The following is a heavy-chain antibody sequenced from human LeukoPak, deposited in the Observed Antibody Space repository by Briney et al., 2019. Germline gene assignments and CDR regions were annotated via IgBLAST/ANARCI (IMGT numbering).Heavy chain of an antibody. CDR3: AKDKNDHGDYYYMDV. Sequence: GGSLRLSCAASGFTFSSYAMNWARQAPGKGLEWVSTISGDGGDTHYADSVRGRFTISRANSKNTLFMQMNSLRAEDTAVYYCAKDKNDHGDYYYMDVWGKGTTVTVSS. D-gene: IGHD4-17*01. CDR2: ISGDGGDT. CDR1: GFTFSSYA. J-gene: IGHJ6*03. V-gene: IGHV3-23*01.